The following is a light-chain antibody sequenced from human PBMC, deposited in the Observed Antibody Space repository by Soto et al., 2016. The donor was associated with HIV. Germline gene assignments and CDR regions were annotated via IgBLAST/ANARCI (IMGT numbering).Light chain of an antibody. V-gene: IGLV3-1*01. J-gene: IGLJ2*01. CDR1: KLGDKY. Sequence: SYELTQSPSLSVSSGQTATVACSGDKLGDKYVSWYQQRPGQSPXLVIYQDNKRPSGIPERFSGSNSGNTATLTISGTQAMDEADYYCQVWDSSSGHSVIFGGGTKLTVL. CDR3: QVWDSSSGHSVI. CDR2: QDN.